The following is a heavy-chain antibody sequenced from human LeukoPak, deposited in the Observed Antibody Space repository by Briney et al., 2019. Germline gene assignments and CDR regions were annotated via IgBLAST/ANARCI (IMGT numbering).Heavy chain of an antibody. D-gene: IGHD2-15*01. J-gene: IGHJ4*02. V-gene: IGHV4-39*01. Sequence: SETLSLTCTVSGGSISSSSYYWGWIRQPPGKGLEWIGSIYYSGSTYYNPSLKSRVTISVDTSKNQFSLKLSSVTAADTAVYYCASYSSGRYLDYWGQGTLVTVSS. CDR2: IYYSGST. CDR3: ASYSSGRYLDY. CDR1: GGSISSSSYY.